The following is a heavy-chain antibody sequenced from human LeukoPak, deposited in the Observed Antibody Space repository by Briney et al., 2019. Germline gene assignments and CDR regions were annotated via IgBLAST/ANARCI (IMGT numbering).Heavy chain of an antibody. CDR1: GGSFSGYY. J-gene: IGHJ3*02. D-gene: IGHD3-22*01. V-gene: IGHV4-34*01. CDR2: INHSGST. CDR3: ARQEYYDSSGPDAFDI. Sequence: SETLSLTCAVYGGSFSGYYWSWIRQPPGKGLEWIGEINHSGSTNYNPSLKSRVTVSVDTSKNQFSLKLSSVTAADTAVYCCARQEYYDSSGPDAFDIWGQGTMVTVSS.